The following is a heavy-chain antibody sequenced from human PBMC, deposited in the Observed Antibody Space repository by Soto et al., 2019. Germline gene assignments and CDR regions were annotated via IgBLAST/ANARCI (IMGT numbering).Heavy chain of an antibody. D-gene: IGHD2-21*01. CDR3: ARGVIH. CDR2: IYYSGST. J-gene: IGHJ4*02. Sequence: PSETLSLTCTVSGGSIRSYYWSWIRQPPGKGLEWIGYIYYSGSTNYNPSLKSRVTISVDTSKNQFSLKLSSVTAADTAVYYCARGVIHWGQGTLVTVSS. CDR1: GGSIRSYY. V-gene: IGHV4-59*12.